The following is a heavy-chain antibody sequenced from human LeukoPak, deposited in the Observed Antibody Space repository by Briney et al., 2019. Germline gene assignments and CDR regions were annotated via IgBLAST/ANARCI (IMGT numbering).Heavy chain of an antibody. CDR2: IYPDDSDT. Sequence: GESLKISCKGSGSTFSSYWIGWGRQMPGKGLEWMGIIYPDDSDTRYSPSFQGQVTISADKSISTTYLQWSSLKASDTAMYYCARLAYCSNDVCYSNYYYSMDVWGKGTTVTVSS. D-gene: IGHD2-8*01. CDR1: GSTFSSYW. J-gene: IGHJ6*03. CDR3: ARLAYCSNDVCYSNYYYSMDV. V-gene: IGHV5-51*01.